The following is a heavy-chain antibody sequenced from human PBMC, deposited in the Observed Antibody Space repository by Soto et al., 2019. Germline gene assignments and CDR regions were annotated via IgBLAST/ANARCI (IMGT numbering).Heavy chain of an antibody. Sequence: PSETLSLTCTVSGGTISSWYWSWIRQPPGKGLEWIGYIYYSGSTYSNPSLKSRVTISVDTSKNQFSLKLSSATAADTAVYYCARAPLNWGQGTLVTVSS. V-gene: IGHV4-59*12. CDR1: GGTISSWY. CDR3: ARAPLN. CDR2: IYYSGST. J-gene: IGHJ4*02.